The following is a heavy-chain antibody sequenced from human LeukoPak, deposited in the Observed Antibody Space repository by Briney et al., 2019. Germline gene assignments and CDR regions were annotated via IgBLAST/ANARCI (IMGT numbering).Heavy chain of an antibody. CDR3: ATAARYSSGWWAFWDY. Sequence: ASVKVSCKVSGYTLTELSMHWVRQAPGKGLEWMGGFDPEDGETIYAQKFQGRVTMTEDTSTDTAYMELSSLRSEDTAVYYCATAARYSSGWWAFWDYWGQGTLVTVSS. CDR2: FDPEDGET. V-gene: IGHV1-24*01. J-gene: IGHJ4*02. CDR1: GYTLTELS. D-gene: IGHD6-19*01.